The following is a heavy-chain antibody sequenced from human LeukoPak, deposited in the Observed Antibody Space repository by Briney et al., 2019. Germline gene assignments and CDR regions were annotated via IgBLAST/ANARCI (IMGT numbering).Heavy chain of an antibody. CDR1: GGSFSGYY. D-gene: IGHD3-3*01. CDR3: ARGRRRVLRFLEWLSNEYFQH. Sequence: SSETLSLTCAVYGGSFSGYYWSWIRQPPGKGLEWIGEINHSGSTNYNPSLKSRVTISVDTSKNQCSLKLSSVTAADTAVYYCARGRRRVLRFLEWLSNEYFQHWGQGTLVTVSS. V-gene: IGHV4-34*01. CDR2: INHSGST. J-gene: IGHJ1*01.